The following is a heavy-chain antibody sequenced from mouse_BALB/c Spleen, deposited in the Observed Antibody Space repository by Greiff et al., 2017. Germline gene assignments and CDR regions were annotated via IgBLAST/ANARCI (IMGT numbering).Heavy chain of an antibody. V-gene: IGHV5-17*02. CDR3: AREESGFAY. CDR1: GFTFSSFG. J-gene: IGHJ3*01. CDR2: ISSGSSTI. Sequence: EVKVVESGGGLVQPGGSRKLSCAASGFTFSSFGMHWVRQAPEKGLEWVAYISSGSSTIYYADTVKGRFTISRDNPKNTLFLQMTSLRSEDTAMYYCAREESGFAYWGQGTLVTVSA. D-gene: IGHD1-3*01.